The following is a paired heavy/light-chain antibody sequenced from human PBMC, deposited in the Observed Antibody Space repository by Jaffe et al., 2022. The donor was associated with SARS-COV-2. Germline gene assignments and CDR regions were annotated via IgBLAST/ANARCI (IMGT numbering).Light chain of an antibody. CDR2: GAS. J-gene: IGKJ3*01. CDR1: QSVSSSY. Sequence: EIVLTQSPGTLSLSPGERATLSCRASQSVSSSYLAWYQQKPGQAPRLLIYGASSRATGIPDRFSGSGSGTDFTLTISRLEPEDFAVYYCQQYGSSEGFTFGPGTKVDIK. V-gene: IGKV3-20*01. CDR3: QQYGSSEGFT.
Heavy chain of an antibody. CDR2: IYSGGST. V-gene: IGHV3-53*02. D-gene: IGHD4-17*01. CDR3: ATTVTHRYYYYYMDV. Sequence: EVQLVETGGGLIQPGGSLRLSCAASGFTVSSNYMSWVRQAPGKGLEWVSVIYSGGSTYYADSVKGRFTISRDNSKNTLYLQMNSLRAEDTAVYYCATTVTHRYYYYYMDVWGKGTTVTVSS. CDR1: GFTVSSNY. J-gene: IGHJ6*03.